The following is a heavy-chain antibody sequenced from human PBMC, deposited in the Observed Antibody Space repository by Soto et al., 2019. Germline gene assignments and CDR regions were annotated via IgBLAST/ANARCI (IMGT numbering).Heavy chain of an antibody. CDR3: AKEYYDILTGYSLYYFDY. Sequence: PGGSLRLCCAASGFTFSSYAMSWVRQAPGKGLEWVSAISGSGGSTYYADSVKGRFTISRDNSKNTLYLQMNSLRAEDTAVYYCAKEYYDILTGYSLYYFDYWGQGTLVTVSS. J-gene: IGHJ4*02. CDR1: GFTFSSYA. D-gene: IGHD3-9*01. CDR2: ISGSGGST. V-gene: IGHV3-23*01.